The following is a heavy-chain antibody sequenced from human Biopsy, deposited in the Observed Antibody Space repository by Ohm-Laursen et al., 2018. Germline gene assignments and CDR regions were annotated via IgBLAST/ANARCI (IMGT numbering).Heavy chain of an antibody. CDR3: AKDSGGSPLGELFH. CDR2: LWYDGTNK. V-gene: IGHV3-33*03. Sequence: SLRLSCAASGFTFNNYGMQWVRQAPGKRLEWVSVLWYDGTNKYYADSVKGRFTISRDNAKNSLYLQMNSLRAEDTALYYCAKDSGGSPLGELFHWGQGNLVTVSS. CDR1: GFTFNNYG. J-gene: IGHJ4*02. D-gene: IGHD3-16*01.